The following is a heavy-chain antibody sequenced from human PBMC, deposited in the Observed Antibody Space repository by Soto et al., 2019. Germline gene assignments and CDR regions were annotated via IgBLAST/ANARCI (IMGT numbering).Heavy chain of an antibody. CDR1: GGSFGGYY. CDR2: INHSGST. J-gene: IGHJ4*02. CDR3: ARYSGWHYYFDY. D-gene: IGHD6-19*01. Sequence: SEALSLTCTVSGGSFGGYYWSWIRQPPGKGLEWIGEINHSGSTNYNPSLKSRVTISVDTSKNQFSLKLSSVTAADTAVYYCARYSGWHYYFDYWGQGTLVTVSS. V-gene: IGHV4-34*01.